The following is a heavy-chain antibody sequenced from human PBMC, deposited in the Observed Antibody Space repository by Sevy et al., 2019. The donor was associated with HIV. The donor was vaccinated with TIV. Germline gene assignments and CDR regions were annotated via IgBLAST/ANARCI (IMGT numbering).Heavy chain of an antibody. J-gene: IGHJ1*01. CDR1: GFTFTSFS. CDR2: ISYDGSNK. D-gene: IGHD4-4*01. V-gene: IGHV3-30-3*01. CDR3: AFERLSSNVAEYFQN. Sequence: GGSLRLSCAASGFTFTSFSMHWVRQAPGKGLEWVATISYDGSNKYYAESGKGRFTISRGNSKNYLYLRMNSLRAEDTAVYGCAFERLSSNVAEYFQNWGQGTLVTVSS.